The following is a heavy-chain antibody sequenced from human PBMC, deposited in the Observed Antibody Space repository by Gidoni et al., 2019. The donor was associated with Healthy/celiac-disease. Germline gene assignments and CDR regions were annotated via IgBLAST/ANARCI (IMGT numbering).Heavy chain of an antibody. CDR2: IWYDGSNK. CDR1: GFTFSSYG. CDR3: ARDQFPADYYYYGMDV. D-gene: IGHD2-2*01. J-gene: IGHJ6*02. Sequence: HVQLVESGVGVVQPGSSLRLSCAASGFTFSSYGMHWVRQAPGKGLEWVAVIWYDGSNKYYADSVKGRFTISRDNSKNTLYLQMNSLRAEDTAVYYCARDQFPADYYYYGMDVWGQGTTVTVSS. V-gene: IGHV3-33*01.